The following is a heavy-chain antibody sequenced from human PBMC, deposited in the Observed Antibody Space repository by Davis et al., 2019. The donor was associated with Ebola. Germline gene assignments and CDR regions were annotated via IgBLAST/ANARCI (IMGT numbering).Heavy chain of an antibody. CDR1: GYTFTGHY. D-gene: IGHD2-21*01. Sequence: AASVKVSCKPSGYTFTGHYIQWVRQAPGQGLERVGRINPNSADTHYAQKFQGRVTMTRDTSISTAYMELSRLTSDDTAVYFCARGGLSMMVVPRDYYYGMDVWGQGTTVTVSS. CDR2: INPNSADT. V-gene: IGHV1-2*06. CDR3: ARGGLSMMVVPRDYYYGMDV. J-gene: IGHJ6*02.